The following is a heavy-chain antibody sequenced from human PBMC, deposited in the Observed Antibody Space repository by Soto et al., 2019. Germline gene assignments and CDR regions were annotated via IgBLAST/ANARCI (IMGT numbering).Heavy chain of an antibody. CDR2: ISPFNGNT. D-gene: IGHD3-16*01. CDR1: GYPFTHYG. CDR3: ARDQSFDRTYYYGIDV. Sequence: QVQLVQSGAEVKKPGASVRVSCKSSGYPFTHYGITWIRQAPGQGLEWMGWISPFNGNTNYGQTLQGRVTLTTETSTTTVYIELRSLRSDDTAVYYCARDQSFDRTYYYGIDVWGQGTTVTVSS. V-gene: IGHV1-18*01. J-gene: IGHJ6*02.